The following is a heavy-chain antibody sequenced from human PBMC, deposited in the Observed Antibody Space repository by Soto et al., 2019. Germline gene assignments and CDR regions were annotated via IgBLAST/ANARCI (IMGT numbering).Heavy chain of an antibody. CDR3: ARERVKIGANYYGSGSFAY. V-gene: IGHV3-48*02. CDR2: ISSSSSTI. D-gene: IGHD3-10*01. CDR1: GFTFSSYS. J-gene: IGHJ4*02. Sequence: PGGSLRLSCAASGFTFSSYSMNWVRQAPGKGLEWVSYISSSSSTIYYADSVKGRFTISRDNAKNSLYLQMSSLRDEDTAVYYCARERVKIGANYYGSGSFAYWGQGTLVTVSS.